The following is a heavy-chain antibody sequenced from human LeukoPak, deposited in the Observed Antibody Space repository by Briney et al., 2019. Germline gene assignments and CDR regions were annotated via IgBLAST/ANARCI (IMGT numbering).Heavy chain of an antibody. D-gene: IGHD3-3*01. V-gene: IGHV4-34*01. CDR3: ARDGRIRFPVTNWFDP. J-gene: IGHJ5*02. CDR1: GGSFSDYY. Sequence: PSETLSLTCAVYGGSFSDYYWTWIRQPPGKGLEWIGEIHHSGSTYYNPSLKSRVTISIDTSKNQFSLKLSSVTAADTAVYFCARDGRIRFPVTNWFDPWGQGTLVIVSS. CDR2: IHHSGST.